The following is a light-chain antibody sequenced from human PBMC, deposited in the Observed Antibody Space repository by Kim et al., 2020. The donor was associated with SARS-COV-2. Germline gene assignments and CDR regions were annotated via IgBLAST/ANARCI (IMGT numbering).Light chain of an antibody. CDR2: DKN. CDR1: SLRVYY. Sequence: AVGRTGRITCQGDSLRVYYASWYQQKPGQAPVLVIYDKNNRPSGIPDRFSGSSSGNTASLTITGAQAEDEADYYCNSRDSSGNYVFGTGTKVTVL. CDR3: NSRDSSGNYV. V-gene: IGLV3-19*01. J-gene: IGLJ1*01.